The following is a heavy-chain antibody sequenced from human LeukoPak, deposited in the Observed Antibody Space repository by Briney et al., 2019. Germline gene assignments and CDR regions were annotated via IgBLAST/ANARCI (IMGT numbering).Heavy chain of an antibody. V-gene: IGHV3-30-3*01. J-gene: IGHJ4*02. CDR2: ISYDGSNK. D-gene: IGHD1-26*01. CDR3: ARDGGRTRGVDY. CDR1: GFTFSSYA. Sequence: PGGSLRLSCAASGFTFSSYAMPWVRQAPGKGLEWVAVISYDGSNKYYADSVKGRFTISRDNSKNTLYLQMNSLRAEDTAVYYCARDGGRTRGVDYWGQGTLVTVSS.